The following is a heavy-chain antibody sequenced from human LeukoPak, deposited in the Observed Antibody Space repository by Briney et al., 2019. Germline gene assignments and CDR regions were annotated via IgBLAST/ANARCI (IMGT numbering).Heavy chain of an antibody. CDR1: GDSISSGDYY. CDR2: IYTSGST. V-gene: IGHV4-61*02. CDR3: ARELRYYDSSGYYLAYYFDY. D-gene: IGHD3-22*01. J-gene: IGHJ4*02. Sequence: SETLSLTCTVSGDSISSGDYYWSWIRQPAGKGLEWIGRIYTSGSTNYNPSLKSRVTISVDTSKNQFSLKLSSVTAADTAVYYCARELRYYDSSGYYLAYYFDYWGQGTLVTVSS.